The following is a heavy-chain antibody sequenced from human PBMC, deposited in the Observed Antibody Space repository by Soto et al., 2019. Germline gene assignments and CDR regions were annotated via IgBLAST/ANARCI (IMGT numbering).Heavy chain of an antibody. D-gene: IGHD2-2*01. Sequence: HVRLQASVPGLVKPLQTRALPCTVSGGSTTSGAYYWGWVRQQPGKGPDWIASINYRWTTYYNTSLKSQVTMSLDTSKNYFSLNVTSLRAADTALYYCPRMSATSTHSFDPWGQGTLVTVSS. V-gene: IGHV4-31*01. CDR1: GGSTTSGAYY. CDR2: INYRWTT. J-gene: IGHJ5*02. CDR3: PRMSATSTHSFDP.